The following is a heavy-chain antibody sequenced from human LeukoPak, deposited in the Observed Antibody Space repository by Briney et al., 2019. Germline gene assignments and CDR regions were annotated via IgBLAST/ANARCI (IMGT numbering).Heavy chain of an antibody. Sequence: PGGSRRLSCTASGLIFSNYGMQWVRKAPGKGLEGVAVIWYDGSREYYGDSVKGRFTISRDNAKNTLFLQMNSLRAEDTAVYYCARDLGGEGDGFDIWGQGTMVTVSS. V-gene: IGHV3-33*01. CDR1: GLIFSNYG. D-gene: IGHD3-16*01. J-gene: IGHJ3*02. CDR3: ARDLGGEGDGFDI. CDR2: IWYDGSRE.